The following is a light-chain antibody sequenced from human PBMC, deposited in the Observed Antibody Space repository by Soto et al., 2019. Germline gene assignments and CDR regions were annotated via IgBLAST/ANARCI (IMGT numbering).Light chain of an antibody. J-gene: IGLJ1*01. Sequence: QSALAQPASVSGSPGQSITISCTGTSSDFGAYNSVSWYQQHPHKAPQVIIYKGTQRPSGVSNRFSGSTSGNAASLTISGLQADDEADYFCCSSAPESTYVFGNGTKVTVL. V-gene: IGLV2-23*01. CDR1: SSDFGAYNS. CDR3: CSSAPESTYV. CDR2: KGT.